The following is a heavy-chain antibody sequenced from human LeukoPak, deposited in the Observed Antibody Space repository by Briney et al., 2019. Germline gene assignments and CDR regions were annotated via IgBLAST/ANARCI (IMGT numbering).Heavy chain of an antibody. CDR3: ARQDVPAGYYFDY. CDR2: ISSSSSYI. D-gene: IGHD2-2*01. CDR1: GFTLSSYS. V-gene: IGHV3-21*01. Sequence: GGSLRLSCAASGFTLSSYSMNWVRQAPGKGLEWVSSISSSSSYIYYADSVKGRFTISRDNAKNSLYLQMNSLRAEDTAVYYCARQDVPAGYYFDYWGQGTLVTVSS. J-gene: IGHJ4*02.